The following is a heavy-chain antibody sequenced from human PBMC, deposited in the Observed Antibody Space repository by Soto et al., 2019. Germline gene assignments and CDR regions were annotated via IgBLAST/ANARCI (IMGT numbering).Heavy chain of an antibody. CDR1: GFTVTSYY. CDR3: ARDYYYGSGNYYRADYYHYGMDV. D-gene: IGHD3-10*01. J-gene: IGHJ6*02. V-gene: IGHV3-53*01. Sequence: WGSLRLSCSASGFTVTSYYMSWFRQAPGKGLEWVSLIYTGGNTNYADSVKGRFTISRDNSKNTLYLQMNSLRAEDTAVYYCARDYYYGSGNYYRADYYHYGMDVWGQGTTVTVSS. CDR2: IYTGGNT.